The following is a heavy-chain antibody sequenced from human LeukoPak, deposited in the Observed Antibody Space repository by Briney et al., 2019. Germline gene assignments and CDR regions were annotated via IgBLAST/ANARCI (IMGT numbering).Heavy chain of an antibody. V-gene: IGHV1-18*01. CDR2: ISAYNGNT. CDR3: ARDIEYYYHSSGYYS. J-gene: IGHJ4*02. CDR1: GYTFTSYG. D-gene: IGHD3-22*01. Sequence: ASVKVSCKASGYTFTSYGISWVRQAPGQGLEWMGWISAYNGNTNYAQKLQGRVTMTTDTSTSTAYMELRSLRSDDTAVYYCARDIEYYYHSSGYYSWGQGTLVTVSS.